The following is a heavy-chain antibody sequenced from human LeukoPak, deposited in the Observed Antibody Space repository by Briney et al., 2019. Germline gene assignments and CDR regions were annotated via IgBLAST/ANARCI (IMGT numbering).Heavy chain of an antibody. V-gene: IGHV3-7*01. CDR3: ARGSDTMIVVVITMGFDY. D-gene: IGHD3-22*01. CDR2: IKQDGSEK. CDR1: GFTFSSYW. J-gene: IGHJ4*02. Sequence: GGSLRLSCAASGFTFSSYWMSWVRQAPGKGLEWVANIKQDGSEKYYVDSVKGRFTISRDNAKNSLYLQMNGLRAEDTAVYYRARGSDTMIVVVITMGFDYWGQGTLVTVSS.